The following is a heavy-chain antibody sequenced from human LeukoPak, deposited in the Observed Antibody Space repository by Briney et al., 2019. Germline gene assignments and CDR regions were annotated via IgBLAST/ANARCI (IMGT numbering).Heavy chain of an antibody. CDR3: ARDIDDYVWGSYLREYYFDY. Sequence: GGSLRLSCVASGFTFSNYWMTWFRQTPGKGLEWVGNINQDGSEKYYLDSVRGRFTISRDNAKNSLYLQMNSLRAEDTAVYYCARDIDDYVWGSYLREYYFDYWGQGTLVTVSS. J-gene: IGHJ4*02. CDR1: GFTFSNYW. D-gene: IGHD3-16*02. CDR2: INQDGSEK. V-gene: IGHV3-7*01.